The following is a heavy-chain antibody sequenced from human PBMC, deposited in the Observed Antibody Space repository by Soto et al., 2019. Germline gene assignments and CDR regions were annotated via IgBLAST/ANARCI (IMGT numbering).Heavy chain of an antibody. J-gene: IGHJ6*02. Sequence: SLRLSCAASGFTFSSYGMHWVRQAPGKGLEWVAVIWYDGSNKYYADSVKGRFTISRDNSKNTLYLQMNSLRAEDTAVYYCARDLLYYYDSSGPPDVWGQGTTVTVSS. V-gene: IGHV3-33*01. CDR2: IWYDGSNK. CDR3: ARDLLYYYDSSGPPDV. D-gene: IGHD3-22*01. CDR1: GFTFSSYG.